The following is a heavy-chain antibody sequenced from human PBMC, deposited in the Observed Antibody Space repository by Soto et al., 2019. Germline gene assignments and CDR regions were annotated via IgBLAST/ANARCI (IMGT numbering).Heavy chain of an antibody. CDR3: ARDLRGYSYATTYYGMDV. CDR1: GGSISSYY. CDR2: IYTSGST. D-gene: IGHD5-18*01. J-gene: IGHJ6*02. Sequence: SETLSLTCTVSGGSISSYYWSWIRQPAGKGLEWIGRIYTSGSTNYNPSLKSRVTMSVDTSKNQFSLKLSSVTAADTAVYYCARDLRGYSYATTYYGMDVWGQGTTVTVSS. V-gene: IGHV4-4*07.